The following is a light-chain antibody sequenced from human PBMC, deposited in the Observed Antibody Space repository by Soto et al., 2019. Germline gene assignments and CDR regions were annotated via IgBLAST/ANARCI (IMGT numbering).Light chain of an antibody. V-gene: IGLV2-23*02. J-gene: IGLJ2*01. Sequence: QSALTQPASVSGSPGQSITISCTGTSSDVGGYNYVSWYQQHPGKAPKLMIYDVTKRPSGVSDRFSASKSGNTASLTISGLQAEDEADYYCCSHAGRGSVLFGGGTKVTVL. CDR1: SSDVGGYNY. CDR2: DVT. CDR3: CSHAGRGSVL.